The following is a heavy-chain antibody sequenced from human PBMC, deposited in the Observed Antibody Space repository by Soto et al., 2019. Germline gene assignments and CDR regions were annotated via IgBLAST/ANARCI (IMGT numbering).Heavy chain of an antibody. CDR3: ARRGTAMATAYFDY. J-gene: IGHJ4*02. Sequence: SETLSLTCTVSGGSISSSSYYWGWIRQPPGKGLEWIGSIYYSGSTYYNPSLKSRVTISVDTSKNQFSLKLSSVTAADTAVYYCARRGTAMATAYFDYWGQGTLVTVSS. CDR2: IYYSGST. V-gene: IGHV4-39*01. D-gene: IGHD5-18*01. CDR1: GGSISSSSYY.